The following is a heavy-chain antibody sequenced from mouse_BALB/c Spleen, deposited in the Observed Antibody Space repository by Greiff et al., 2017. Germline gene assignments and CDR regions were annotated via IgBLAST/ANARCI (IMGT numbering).Heavy chain of an antibody. CDR1: GFTFSDYY. D-gene: IGHD2-10*01. V-gene: IGHV5-4*02. J-gene: IGHJ3*01. CDR3: AREEAYYGNPWFAY. Sequence: EVQVVESGGGLVKPGGSLKLSCAASGFTFSDYYMYWVRQTPEKRLEWVATISDGGSYTYYPDSVKGRFTISRDNAKNNLYLQMSSLKSEDTAMYYCAREEAYYGNPWFAYWGQGTLVTVSA. CDR2: ISDGGSYT.